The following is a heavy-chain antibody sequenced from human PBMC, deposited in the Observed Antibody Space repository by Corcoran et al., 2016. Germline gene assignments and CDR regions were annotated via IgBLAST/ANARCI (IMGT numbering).Heavy chain of an antibody. V-gene: IGHV4-59*01. J-gene: IGHJ4*02. CDR2: IYYSGST. CDR3: ARGENYYDSSGYGGFGYFDY. Sequence: QVQLQESGPGLVKPSETLSLTCTVSGGSISSYYWSWIRQPPGKGLEWIGYIYYSGSTNYNPSLKSRVTISVDTSKNQFPLKLSSVTAADTAVYYCARGENYYDSSGYGGFGYFDYWGQGTLVTVSS. CDR1: GGSISSYY. D-gene: IGHD3-22*01.